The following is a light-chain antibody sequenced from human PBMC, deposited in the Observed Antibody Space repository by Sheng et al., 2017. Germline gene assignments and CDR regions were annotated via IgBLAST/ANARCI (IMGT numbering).Light chain of an antibody. J-gene: IGLJ2*01. CDR1: KLGDKY. CDR2: QDH. Sequence: SYELTQPPSVSVAPGQTVSITCSGDKLGDKYVCWYQQKPGQSPALVIFQDHKRPSGIPVRFSGSNSENTATLTITETQAVDEAEYFCQAWDSTSVVFGGGTKADRH. CDR3: QAWDSTSVV. V-gene: IGLV3-1*01.